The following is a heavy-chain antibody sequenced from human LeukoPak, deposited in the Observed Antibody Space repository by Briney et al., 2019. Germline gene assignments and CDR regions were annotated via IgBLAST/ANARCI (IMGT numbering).Heavy chain of an antibody. CDR1: GFTFRSHA. Sequence: PGGSLRLSCVGSGFTFRSHAMSWVCQAPEKGLEFVSGIYENGGTTYYADSVKGRFSISRDNSKNTLYLQMDSLRGEGTAVYYCAKDFRIGYSAHFDYWGQGALVTVSS. D-gene: IGHD2-21*01. J-gene: IGHJ4*02. CDR2: IYENGGTT. V-gene: IGHV3-23*01. CDR3: AKDFRIGYSAHFDY.